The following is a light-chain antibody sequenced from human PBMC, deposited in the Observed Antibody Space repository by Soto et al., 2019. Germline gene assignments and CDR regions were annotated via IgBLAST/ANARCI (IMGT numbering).Light chain of an antibody. Sequence: QSVLTQPPSVSGAPGQRVTISCTGRSSKIGAGYDVHWYQQLPGTAPKLLIYGNSNRPSGVPDLFSGSKSGTSASLAITGLQAEDEADYYCQSYDSSLSGFYVFGTGTKVTVL. J-gene: IGLJ1*01. V-gene: IGLV1-40*01. CDR3: QSYDSSLSGFYV. CDR2: GNS. CDR1: SSKIGAGYD.